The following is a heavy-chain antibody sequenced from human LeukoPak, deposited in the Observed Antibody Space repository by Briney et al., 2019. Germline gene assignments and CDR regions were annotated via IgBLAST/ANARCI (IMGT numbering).Heavy chain of an antibody. CDR2: ISTSGST. CDR1: GGSISGFY. CDR3: ARGLPSYGDYVDYYFYMDV. J-gene: IGHJ6*03. D-gene: IGHD4-17*01. Sequence: SETLSLTCTVSGGSISGFYWSWIRQPAGKGLQWIGRISTSGSTNYNPSLKSRVTMSVDRSTNEFSLTVRSVTAADTALYYCARGLPSYGDYVDYYFYMDVWGKGTTVTVSS. V-gene: IGHV4-4*07.